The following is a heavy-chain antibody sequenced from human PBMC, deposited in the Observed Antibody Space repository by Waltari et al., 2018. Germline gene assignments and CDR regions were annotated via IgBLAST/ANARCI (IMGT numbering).Heavy chain of an antibody. CDR2: IQAGGDT. Sequence: EVLLVESGGGLIQPGGSLRLSCAASGFTVSLRYMNWVRQAPGKGLEWVSVIQAGGDTYYADSVKVRFTISRDNSKNKLYLQMNNLRAEDTAVYYCARDSRVSGLYFDSWGQGTLVTVSS. CDR1: GFTVSLRY. CDR3: ARDSRVSGLYFDS. V-gene: IGHV3-53*01. J-gene: IGHJ4*02. D-gene: IGHD2-8*01.